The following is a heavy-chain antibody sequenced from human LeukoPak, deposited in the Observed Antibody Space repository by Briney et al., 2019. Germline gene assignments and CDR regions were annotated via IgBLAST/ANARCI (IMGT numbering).Heavy chain of an antibody. V-gene: IGHV3-48*04. J-gene: IGHJ4*02. Sequence: PGGSLRLSCAASGFTFRSYWMDWVRQAPGKGLEWVSYISSSGSTIYYADSVKGRFTISRDNAKNSLYLQMNSLRAEDTAVYYCARRRDSGSLQHFDYWGQGTLVTVSS. CDR2: ISSSGSTI. D-gene: IGHD1-26*01. CDR1: GFTFRSYW. CDR3: ARRRDSGSLQHFDY.